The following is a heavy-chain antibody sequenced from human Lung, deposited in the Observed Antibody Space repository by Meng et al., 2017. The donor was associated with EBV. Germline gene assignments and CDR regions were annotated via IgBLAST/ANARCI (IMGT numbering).Heavy chain of an antibody. D-gene: IGHD4-17*01. CDR1: GFTVSTNY. CDR3: ARDGDYIPFKN. V-gene: IGHV3-53*01. J-gene: IGHJ4*02. CDR2: IYSGGST. Sequence: VQSVESGGGLIQPGGSLRLSCAASGFTVSTNYMTWVRQAPGKGLEWLSVIYSGGSTQYAESVKGRFTISKDNSKNTLYLQMNNLRAEDTAVYYCARDGDYIPFKNWGQGTLVTVSS.